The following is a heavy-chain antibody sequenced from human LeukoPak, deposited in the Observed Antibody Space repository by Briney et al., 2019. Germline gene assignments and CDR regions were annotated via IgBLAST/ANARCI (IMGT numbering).Heavy chain of an antibody. CDR2: ISPDSNFI. D-gene: IGHD3-3*01. J-gene: IGHJ5*02. CDR3: ADFQTVGIKPFEA. Sequence: GGSLRLSCAASGFTFSSYSMNWVRQAPGKGLEWVSSISPDSNFIPQADSVKGRFTISRDNAKNSLYLQMESLRVEDTAIYYCADFQTVGIKPFEAWGQGTLVTVSS. CDR1: GFTFSSYS. V-gene: IGHV3-21*01.